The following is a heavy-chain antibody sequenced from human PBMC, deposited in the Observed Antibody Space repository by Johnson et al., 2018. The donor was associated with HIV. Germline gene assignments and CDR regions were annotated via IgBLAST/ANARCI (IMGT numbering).Heavy chain of an antibody. Sequence: VQLVESGGGVVQPWRSLRLSCAASGFTFSSNAIHWVRQAPGKGLEWVAVISSDGTNTYYTDSVKGRFTISRDNTKNTVSLQMIILRPKDTGVYYCASGVTPRAPLRIWGQGTMVTVSS. D-gene: IGHD2-21*02. CDR1: GFTFSSNA. J-gene: IGHJ3*02. CDR2: ISSDGTNT. V-gene: IGHV3-30*04. CDR3: ASGVTPRAPLRI.